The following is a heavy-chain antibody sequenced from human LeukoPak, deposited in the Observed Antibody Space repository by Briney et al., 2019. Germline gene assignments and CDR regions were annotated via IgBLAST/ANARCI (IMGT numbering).Heavy chain of an antibody. J-gene: IGHJ4*02. D-gene: IGHD1-1*01. CDR3: ARGATGTVSAYGY. CDR2: INPNSGGT. V-gene: IGHV1-2*02. Sequence: GASVKVSCKASGYTFTGYYMHWVRQAPGQGLEWMGWINPNSGGTNYAQKFQGRVTMTRDTSISTAYMELSRLRSDDTAVYYCARGATGTVSAYGYWGQGTLVTVSS. CDR1: GYTFTGYY.